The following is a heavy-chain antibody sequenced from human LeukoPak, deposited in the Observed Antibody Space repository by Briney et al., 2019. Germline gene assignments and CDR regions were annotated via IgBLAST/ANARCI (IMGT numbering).Heavy chain of an antibody. CDR3: AKPETNYYDSSGYYYSRY. J-gene: IGHJ4*02. V-gene: IGHV3-23*01. Sequence: PGGSLRLSCAASGFTFSSYAMSWVRQAPGKGLEWVSAISGSGGSTYYADSVKGRFTISRDNSKNTLYLQMNSLRAEDTAVYYCAKPETNYYDSSGYYYSRYWGQGTLVTVSS. CDR2: ISGSGGST. CDR1: GFTFSSYA. D-gene: IGHD3-22*01.